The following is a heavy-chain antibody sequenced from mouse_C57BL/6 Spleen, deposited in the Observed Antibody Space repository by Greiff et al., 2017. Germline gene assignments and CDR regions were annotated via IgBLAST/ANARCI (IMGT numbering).Heavy chain of an antibody. D-gene: IGHD1-1*01. J-gene: IGHJ2*01. CDR3: AVITTVVAPFGY. CDR2: IDPSDSYT. V-gene: IGHV1-69*01. CDR1: GYTFTSYW. Sequence: QVQLQQPGAELVMPGASVKLSCKASGYTFTSYWLHWVKQRPGQGLGWIGEIDPSDSYTNYNQKFKGKSTLTVDKSSSTAYMQLSSLTSEDSAFYYCAVITTVVAPFGYWGQGTTLTFSS.